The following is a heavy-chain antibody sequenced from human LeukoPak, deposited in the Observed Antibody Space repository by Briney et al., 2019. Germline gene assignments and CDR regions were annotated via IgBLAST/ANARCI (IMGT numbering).Heavy chain of an antibody. CDR1: GGSISSSSYY. J-gene: IGHJ4*02. Sequence: SETLSLTCTVPGGSISSSSYYWGWIRQPPGKGLEWIGSIYYSGSTYYNPSLKSRVTISVDTSKNQFSLKLSSVTAADTAVYYCARSRDGYGTGWGQGTLVTVSS. V-gene: IGHV4-39*01. CDR2: IYYSGST. D-gene: IGHD5-24*01. CDR3: ARSRDGYGTG.